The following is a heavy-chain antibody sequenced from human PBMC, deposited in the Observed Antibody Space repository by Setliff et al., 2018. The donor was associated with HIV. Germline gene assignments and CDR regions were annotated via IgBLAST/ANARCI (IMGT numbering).Heavy chain of an antibody. J-gene: IGHJ4*02. CDR2: INAGNGNT. CDR3: ARSSGYSSSWYYFDY. Sequence: GASVKVSCKASGYTFTSYAMHWVRQAAGQRLEWMGWINAGNGNTKYSQKCQGRVTITRDKSASTAYMELSSLRSEDKSVYYCARSSGYSSSWYYFDYWGQGTLVTVSS. V-gene: IGHV1-3*01. D-gene: IGHD6-13*01. CDR1: GYTFTSYA.